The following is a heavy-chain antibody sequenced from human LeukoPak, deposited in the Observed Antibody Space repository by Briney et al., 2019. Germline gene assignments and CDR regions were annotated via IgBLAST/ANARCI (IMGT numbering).Heavy chain of an antibody. D-gene: IGHD2-21*02. J-gene: IGHJ4*02. V-gene: IGHV3-23*01. CDR3: VTPHIVLVTAIV. CDR2: ISGSGGST. Sequence: GGTLRLSCTASAFTLSNYGMSWVRQAPGKWLEWVSAISGSGGSTYYADSVKGRFTISRDKSKNTLYLQMNSLRAEDTAVYYCVTPHIVLVTAIVWGQGTLVTVSS. CDR1: AFTLSNYG.